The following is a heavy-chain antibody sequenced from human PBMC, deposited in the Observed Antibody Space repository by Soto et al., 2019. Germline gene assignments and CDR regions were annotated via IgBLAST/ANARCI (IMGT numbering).Heavy chain of an antibody. CDR2: IIPIFGTA. CDR1: GGTFSSYA. Sequence: QVQLVQSGAEVKKPGSSVKVSCKASGGTFSSYAISWVRQAPGQGLEWMGGIIPIFGTANYAQKFQGRVTITADESTSTAYLELSSLRSEDTAVYYCARDPNPRDYYDSTGGNYWGQGTLVTVSS. V-gene: IGHV1-69*12. D-gene: IGHD3-22*01. J-gene: IGHJ4*02. CDR3: ARDPNPRDYYDSTGGNY.